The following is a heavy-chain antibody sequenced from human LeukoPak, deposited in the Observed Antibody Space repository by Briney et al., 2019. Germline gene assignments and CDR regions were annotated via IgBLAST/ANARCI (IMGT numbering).Heavy chain of an antibody. CDR1: GGSISSYY. D-gene: IGHD3-22*01. CDR3: ARGRGYYDSIEPWFDP. J-gene: IGHJ5*02. Sequence: SETLSLTCTVSGGSISSYYWSWIRQPPGKGLEWIGYIYYSGSTYYNPSLKSRVTISVDTSKNQFSLKLSSVTAADTAVYYCARGRGYYDSIEPWFDPWGQGTLVTVSS. CDR2: IYYSGST. V-gene: IGHV4-59*08.